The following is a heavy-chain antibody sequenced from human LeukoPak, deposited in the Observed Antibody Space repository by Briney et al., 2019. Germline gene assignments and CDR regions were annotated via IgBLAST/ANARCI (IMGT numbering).Heavy chain of an antibody. V-gene: IGHV3-21*01. D-gene: IGHD1-26*01. CDR2: ISSSSSYI. CDR3: ASLVGAINFDY. Sequence: GGTLRLSCAASGFTFSSYTMNWVRQAPGQGLEWVSSISSSSSYIYYADSVKGRLTISRDNAKNSLYLQMDSLRAEDTAVYYCASLVGAINFDYWGQGTLVTVSS. CDR1: GFTFSSYT. J-gene: IGHJ4*02.